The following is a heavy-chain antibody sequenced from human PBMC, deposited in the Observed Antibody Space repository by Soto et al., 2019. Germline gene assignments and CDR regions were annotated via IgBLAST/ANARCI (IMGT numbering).Heavy chain of an antibody. J-gene: IGHJ4*02. CDR2: IKSKSAGEIT. Sequence: EVQLVESGGGLVKPGGSLRLSCAASGFTFSNVWMIWVRQAPGKGLEWIGRIKSKSAGEITDYAALVKGRFTISRDDSKDTVFLQMNSLTPEDTAMYYFATGAPFSGSVFDYWGQGTLVTVSS. D-gene: IGHD1-26*01. V-gene: IGHV3-15*01. CDR1: GFTFSNVW. CDR3: ATGAPFSGSVFDY.